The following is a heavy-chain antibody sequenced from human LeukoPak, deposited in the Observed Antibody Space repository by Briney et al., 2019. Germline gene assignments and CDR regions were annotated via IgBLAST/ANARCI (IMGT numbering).Heavy chain of an antibody. J-gene: IGHJ3*02. Sequence: GASVKVSCKASGYRLSSYGISWVRQAPGQGLEWMGWISAYNGNTNSAQKFQGRVTMTTDTSTSSAYMERRSLRSDDTAVYYCARTKSRLGGLSLDPDAFDIWGQGTMVTVSS. V-gene: IGHV1-18*01. D-gene: IGHD3-16*02. CDR3: ARTKSRLGGLSLDPDAFDI. CDR2: ISAYNGNT. CDR1: GYRLSSYG.